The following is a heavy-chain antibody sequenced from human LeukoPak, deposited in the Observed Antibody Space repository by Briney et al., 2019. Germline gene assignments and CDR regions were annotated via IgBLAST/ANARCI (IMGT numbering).Heavy chain of an antibody. CDR2: ISDTGDTT. J-gene: IGHJ3*02. V-gene: IGHV3-48*01. CDR3: AADGVGVLPGDALDI. Sequence: GGSLRLSCAASGFTFTTFSTHSMNRVRQAPGKGLGWLSYISDTGDTTYYADSLQGRFTISRDDAKNSLYLHMSSLRADDTAIYYCAADGVGVLPGDALDIWGQGTKVTVSS. CDR1: GFTFTTFSTHS. D-gene: IGHD1-26*01.